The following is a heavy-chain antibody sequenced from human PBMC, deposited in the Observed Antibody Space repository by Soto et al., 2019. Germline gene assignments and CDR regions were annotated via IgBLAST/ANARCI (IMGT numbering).Heavy chain of an antibody. J-gene: IGHJ4*02. D-gene: IGHD6-19*01. V-gene: IGHV3-15*07. CDR3: TTSYTRGWTYFHN. Sequence: GGSLRLSCAASGFTFSNAWMNWVRQAPGKGLEWVGRIKSKADGGTTDYAAPVRGRFAISRDDSRNTLFLQMNSLKIEDTAVYYCTTSYTRGWTYFHNWGQGA. CDR1: GFTFSNAW. CDR2: IKSKADGGTT.